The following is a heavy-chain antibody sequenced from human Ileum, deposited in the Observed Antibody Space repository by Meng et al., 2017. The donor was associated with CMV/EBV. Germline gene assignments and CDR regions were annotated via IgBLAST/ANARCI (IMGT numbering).Heavy chain of an antibody. V-gene: IGHV4-61*03. CDR1: GDSVSSGNYY. J-gene: IGHJ5*01. CDR3: TRGYPSRDFWSGYFDF. Sequence: SETLSLTCTVSGDSVSSGNYYWSWIRQAPGKGLEWIGHVYHSGITNYNPSLESRLTILIATSENHFSLRLKSVTAADTAMYYCTRGYPSRDFWSGYFDFWGQGSLVTVSS. D-gene: IGHD3-3*01. CDR2: VYHSGIT.